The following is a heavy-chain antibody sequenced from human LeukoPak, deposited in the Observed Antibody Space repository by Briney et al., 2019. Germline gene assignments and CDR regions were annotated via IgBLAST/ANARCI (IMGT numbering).Heavy chain of an antibody. D-gene: IGHD1-26*01. CDR1: GFTFSSYA. Sequence: GGTLRLSCAASGFTFSSYAMSWVRQAPGKGLEWVSAISGSGGSTYYADSVKGRFTISRDNAKNSLYLQMNSLRAEDTAVYYCASFSGGSGRWGQGALVTVSS. V-gene: IGHV3-23*01. CDR2: ISGSGGST. J-gene: IGHJ4*02. CDR3: ASFSGGSGR.